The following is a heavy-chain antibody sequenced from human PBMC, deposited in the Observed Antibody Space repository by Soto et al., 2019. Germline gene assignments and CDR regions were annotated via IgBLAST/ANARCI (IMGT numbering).Heavy chain of an antibody. CDR3: ASNSYGYTFYDY. CDR1: GYTFTSYG. CDR2: ISAYNGNT. J-gene: IGHJ4*02. D-gene: IGHD5-18*01. Sequence: ASVKVSCKASGYTFTSYGISWVRQAPGQGLEWMGWISAYNGNTNYAQKLQGRVTMTTDTSKNQFSLKLSSVTAADTAVYYCASNSYGYTFYDYWGQGTLVTVSS. V-gene: IGHV1-18*01.